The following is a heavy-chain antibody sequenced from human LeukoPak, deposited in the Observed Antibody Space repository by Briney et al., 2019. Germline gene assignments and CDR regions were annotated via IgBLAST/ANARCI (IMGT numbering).Heavy chain of an antibody. CDR3: AYCSSTSCYGGGIDY. CDR2: IIPIFGTA. J-gene: IGHJ4*02. D-gene: IGHD2-2*01. CDR1: GGKFGRYA. V-gene: IGHV1-69*01. Sequence: SVSLSCKDNGGKFGRYAISGVRQARGQGLKWMGGIIPIFGTANYAQKFQGRVTITADESTSTAYMELSSLRSEDTAVYYCAYCSSTSCYGGGIDYWGQGTLVTVSS.